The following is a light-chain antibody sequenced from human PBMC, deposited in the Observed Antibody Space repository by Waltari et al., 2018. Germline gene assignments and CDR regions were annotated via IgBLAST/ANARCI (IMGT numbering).Light chain of an antibody. CDR3: QQSYTSPRT. V-gene: IGKV1-39*01. CDR2: GAS. CDR1: QSISYF. Sequence: DIHMTQSPSSLSASVGDRVTITCRASQSISYFLNWYHQRPGKAPRLLIHGASTLQGGVPSRFSGGGSGTGFSLTISSLQPEDLGTYYCQQSYTSPRTFGQGTKVEIK. J-gene: IGKJ1*01.